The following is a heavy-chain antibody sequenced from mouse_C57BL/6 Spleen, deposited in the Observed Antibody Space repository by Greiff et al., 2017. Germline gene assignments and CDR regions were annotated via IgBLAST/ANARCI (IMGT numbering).Heavy chain of an antibody. CDR3: AIYDYDGDY. D-gene: IGHD2-4*01. CDR2: IDPSDSYT. V-gene: IGHV1-69*01. CDR1: GYTFTSYW. J-gene: IGHJ2*01. Sequence: QVQLQQPGAELVMPGASVKLSCKASGYTFTSYWMHWVKQRPGQGLEWFGEIDPSDSYTNYNQKFKGKSTLTVDKSSSTAYMQLSSLTSEDSAVYYCAIYDYDGDYWGQGTTLTVSS.